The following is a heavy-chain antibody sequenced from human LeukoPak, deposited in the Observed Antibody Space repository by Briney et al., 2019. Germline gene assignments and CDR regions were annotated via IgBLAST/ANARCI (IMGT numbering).Heavy chain of an antibody. J-gene: IGHJ4*02. CDR3: ARAGPGYYYGSGSYPY. D-gene: IGHD3-10*01. CDR1: GGSTISSSYY. CDR2: IYYSGST. V-gene: IGHV4-39*07. Sequence: PSETLSLTCTVSGGSTISSSYYWGWIRQPPGKGLEWIGSIYYSGSTYYNPSLKSRVTMSVDTSKNQFSLNLSSVTAADTAVYYCARAGPGYYYGSGSYPYWGQGTLVTVSS.